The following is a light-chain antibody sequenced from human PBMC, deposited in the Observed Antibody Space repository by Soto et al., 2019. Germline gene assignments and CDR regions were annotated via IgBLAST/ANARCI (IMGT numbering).Light chain of an antibody. CDR3: LQDYYYPWT. Sequence: AIQMTQSPSSLSASVGDRVTISCRASQDIRDDLGWYQQKPGKAPELLIYSASTLQSGVPSRFSGSGSGTHFTLTISSLQPEDFATYYCLQDYYYPWTFGQGTKVEIK. J-gene: IGKJ1*01. CDR2: SAS. CDR1: QDIRDD. V-gene: IGKV1-6*01.